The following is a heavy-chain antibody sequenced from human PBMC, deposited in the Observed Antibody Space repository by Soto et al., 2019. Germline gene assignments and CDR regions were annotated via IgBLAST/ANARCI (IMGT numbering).Heavy chain of an antibody. CDR3: ARAYGSGSYNPRYGMDV. D-gene: IGHD3-10*01. CDR2: IYYSGNT. V-gene: IGHV4-31*03. J-gene: IGHJ6*02. Sequence: QVQLQESGPGLVKPSQTLSLTCTVSGGSISSGGYYWSWIRQHPGKGLEWIGYIYYSGNTYYNPSLKSRVTISVDTSKNQFPLKLGSVTAADPAVYYCARAYGSGSYNPRYGMDVWGQGTTVTVSS. CDR1: GGSISSGGYY.